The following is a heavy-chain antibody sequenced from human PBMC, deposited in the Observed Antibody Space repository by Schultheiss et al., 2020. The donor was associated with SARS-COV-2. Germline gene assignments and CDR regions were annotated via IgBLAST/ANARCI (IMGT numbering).Heavy chain of an antibody. D-gene: IGHD3-10*01. CDR3: ARAGESGGLGY. V-gene: IGHV4-59*01. J-gene: IGHJ4*02. CDR2: ISYSGST. Sequence: SETLSLTCAVYGGSFSGYYWSWIRQPPGKGLEWIGYISYSGSTNYNPSLKSRVTISVDTSKNQFSLKLSSVTAADTAVYYCARAGESGGLGYWGQGTLVTVSS. CDR1: GGSFSGYY.